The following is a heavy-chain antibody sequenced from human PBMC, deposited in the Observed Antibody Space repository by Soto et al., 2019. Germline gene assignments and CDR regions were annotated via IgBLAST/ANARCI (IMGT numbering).Heavy chain of an antibody. J-gene: IGHJ4*02. CDR1: GFTFSSYW. CDR3: TRDIGGKGAY. CDR2: IDEYGSTI. V-gene: IGHV3-74*01. Sequence: GGSLRLSCAASGFTFSSYWMHWVRQVPGKGLLWVSRIDEYGSTINYADSVKGRFTISRDNARNTLYLEMHSLRAEDTALYYCTRDIGGKGAYWGPGTLVTVSS. D-gene: IGHD3-10*01.